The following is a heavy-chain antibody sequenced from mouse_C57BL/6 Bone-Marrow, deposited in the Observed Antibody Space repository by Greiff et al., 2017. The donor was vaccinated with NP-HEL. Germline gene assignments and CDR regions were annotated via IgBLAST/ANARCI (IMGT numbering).Heavy chain of an antibody. CDR1: GYTFTSYG. D-gene: IGHD4-1*01. CDR2: IYPRSGNT. V-gene: IGHV1-81*01. Sequence: VQLQQSGAELARPGASVKLSCKASGYTFTSYGISWVKQRTGQGLEWIGEIYPRSGNTYYNEKFKGKATLTADKSSSTAYMELRSLTSEDSAVYFCAKALGGGNYFDYWGQGTTLTVSS. J-gene: IGHJ2*01. CDR3: AKALGGGNYFDY.